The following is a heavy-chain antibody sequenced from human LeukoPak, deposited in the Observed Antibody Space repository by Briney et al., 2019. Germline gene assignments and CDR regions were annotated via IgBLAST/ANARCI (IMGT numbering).Heavy chain of an antibody. CDR1: GFTFGSYA. CDR3: AKLDGSGSYYSGLDY. V-gene: IGHV3-23*01. D-gene: IGHD3-10*01. CDR2: ISGSGGTT. J-gene: IGHJ4*02. Sequence: GGSLRLSCAASGFTFGSYAMNWVRQAPGKGLEWVSAISGSGGTTNYADSVKGRFTISRDNSNTTLYLQMSSLRAEDTAIYYCAKLDGSGSYYSGLDYWGQGTLVTVSS.